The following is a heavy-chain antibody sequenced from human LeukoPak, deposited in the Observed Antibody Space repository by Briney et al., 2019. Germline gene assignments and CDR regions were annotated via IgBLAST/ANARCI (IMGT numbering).Heavy chain of an antibody. CDR1: GGSISSSSYY. J-gene: IGHJ3*02. D-gene: IGHD3-22*01. CDR3: ARWGYDSSGHASRGSKAFDI. V-gene: IGHV4-39*07. CDR2: IYYSGST. Sequence: SETLSLTCTVSGGSISSSSYYWGWIRQPPGKGLEWIGSIYYSGSTYYNPSLKSRVTISVDTSKNQFSLKLSSVTAADTAVYYCARWGYDSSGHASRGSKAFDIWGQGTMVTVSS.